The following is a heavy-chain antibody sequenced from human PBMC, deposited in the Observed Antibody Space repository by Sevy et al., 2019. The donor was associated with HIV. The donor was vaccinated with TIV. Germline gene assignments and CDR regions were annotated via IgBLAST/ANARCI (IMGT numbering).Heavy chain of an antibody. Sequence: SETLSLTCTVSGGSISSGDYYWSWIRQPPGKGLEWIGYIYYSGSTYYNPSLKSRVTISVETSKNQFSLRLSSVTAADTAVYYCARDYTDDSSGYEGQWAFDIWGQGTMVTVSS. CDR3: ARDYTDDSSGYEGQWAFDI. D-gene: IGHD3-22*01. J-gene: IGHJ3*02. CDR2: IYYSGST. V-gene: IGHV4-30-4*01. CDR1: GGSISSGDYY.